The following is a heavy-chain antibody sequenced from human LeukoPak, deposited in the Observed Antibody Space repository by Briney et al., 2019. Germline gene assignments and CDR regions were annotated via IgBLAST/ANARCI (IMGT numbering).Heavy chain of an antibody. J-gene: IGHJ4*02. CDR3: ARDPVDIQTYYYDSSGYSTEDY. D-gene: IGHD3-22*01. Sequence: RASVKVSCKASGYTFTGYYMHWVRQAPGQGLEWMGRINPNSGGTNYAQKFQGRVTMTRDTSSSTAYMELSRLRSDDTAVYYCARDPVDIQTYYYDSSGYSTEDYWGQGTLVTVSS. CDR1: GYTFTGYY. CDR2: INPNSGGT. V-gene: IGHV1-2*06.